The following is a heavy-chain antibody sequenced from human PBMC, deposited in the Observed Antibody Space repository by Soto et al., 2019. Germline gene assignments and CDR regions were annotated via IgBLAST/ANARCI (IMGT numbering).Heavy chain of an antibody. Sequence: SVKVSCKASGGTFNNYAISWVRQAPGQGLEWMGGIIPIFDTANYAQKFQGRVTITADESTSTAYMELSSLRSEDTAVYYCAREGVRDIVVVIAATHPLDYYYYGMDVWGQGTTVTVSS. CDR2: IIPIFDTA. V-gene: IGHV1-69*13. CDR1: GGTFNNYA. CDR3: AREGVRDIVVVIAATHPLDYYYYGMDV. D-gene: IGHD2-15*01. J-gene: IGHJ6*02.